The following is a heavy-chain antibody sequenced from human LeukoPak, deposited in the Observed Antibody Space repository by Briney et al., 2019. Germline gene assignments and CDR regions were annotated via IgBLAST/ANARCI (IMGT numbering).Heavy chain of an antibody. CDR2: IYTSGST. D-gene: IGHD2-15*01. CDR1: GGSISSGSYY. J-gene: IGHJ6*02. V-gene: IGHV4-61*02. CDR3: ARAGYCSGGSCYGYYYYYGMDV. Sequence: SETLSLTCTVSGGSISSGSYYWSWIRQPAGKGLEGIGRIYTSGSTNYNPSLKSRVTISVDTSKNQFSLKLSSVTAADTAVYYCARAGYCSGGSCYGYYYYYGMDVWGQGTTVTVSS.